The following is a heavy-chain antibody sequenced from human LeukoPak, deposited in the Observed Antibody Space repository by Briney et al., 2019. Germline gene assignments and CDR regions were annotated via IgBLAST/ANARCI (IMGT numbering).Heavy chain of an antibody. CDR3: ARSARYSSGPMVY. Sequence: GGSLRLSCAASGFTVSSNYMSWVRQAPGKGLEWVSVIYSGGSTYYADSVKGRFTISRDNSKNTLYLQMNSLRAEDTAVYYCARSARYSSGPMVYWGQGTLVTVSS. J-gene: IGHJ4*02. V-gene: IGHV3-53*01. D-gene: IGHD6-19*01. CDR2: IYSGGST. CDR1: GFTVSSNY.